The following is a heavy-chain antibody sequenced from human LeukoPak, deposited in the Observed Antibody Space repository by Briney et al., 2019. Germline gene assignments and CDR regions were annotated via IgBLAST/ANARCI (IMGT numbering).Heavy chain of an antibody. CDR1: GGSISSGDYY. CDR3: ARPYYYDSRIDP. CDR2: MYYSGST. Sequence: SETLSLTCTVSGGSISSGDYYWSWIRQPPGKGLEWIAYMYYSGSTYYNPSLKSRVTMSADTSKNQLSLELSSVTAADTAVYYCARPYYYDSRIDPWGQGILVTVFS. V-gene: IGHV4-30-4*01. D-gene: IGHD3-22*01. J-gene: IGHJ5*02.